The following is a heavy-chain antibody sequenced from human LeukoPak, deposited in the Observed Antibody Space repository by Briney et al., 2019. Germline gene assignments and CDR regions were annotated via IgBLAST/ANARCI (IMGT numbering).Heavy chain of an antibody. V-gene: IGHV3-23*01. CDR2: ISGGTT. CDR3: AKSVYHSGNY. D-gene: IGHD3-10*01. CDR1: RFTFRNYA. Sequence: PGGSLRLSCAASRFTFRNYAMSWVRQAPGKGLEWVSSISGGTTYYADSVKGRFTISRDNSKNTVSLQMNSLRAEDTAVYYCAKSVYHSGNYWGQGTLVTVSS. J-gene: IGHJ4*02.